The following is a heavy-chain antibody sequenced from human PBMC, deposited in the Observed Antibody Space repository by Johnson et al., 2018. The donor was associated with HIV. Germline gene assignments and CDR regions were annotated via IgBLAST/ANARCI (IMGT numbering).Heavy chain of an antibody. Sequence: VQLLESGGGLVQPGRSLRLSCAASGFTFDDYAMHWVRQAPGKGLEWVSGISWNSGSIGYADSVKGRFTISRDNAKNSLYLQMNSLRAEDTALYYCARSQPEEYSSSSDAFDIWGQGTMVTVSS. CDR2: ISWNSGSI. J-gene: IGHJ3*02. D-gene: IGHD6-6*01. V-gene: IGHV3-9*01. CDR3: ARSQPEEYSSSSDAFDI. CDR1: GFTFDDYA.